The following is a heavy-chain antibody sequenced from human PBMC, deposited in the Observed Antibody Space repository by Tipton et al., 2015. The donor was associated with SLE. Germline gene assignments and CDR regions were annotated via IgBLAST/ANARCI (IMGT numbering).Heavy chain of an antibody. CDR3: AATYYYSSGRTSFDN. V-gene: IGHV4-59*10. CDR1: GGSTSDTN. J-gene: IGHJ3*02. Sequence: TLSLTCAVYGGSTSDTNWSWIRQPAGKGLEWIGRVSISGNTNYNPSLKSRVTISIDTSKNQFSLKLISVTAADTAVYFCAATYYYSSGRTSFDNWGPGTLVTVSS. D-gene: IGHD3-10*01. CDR2: VSISGNT.